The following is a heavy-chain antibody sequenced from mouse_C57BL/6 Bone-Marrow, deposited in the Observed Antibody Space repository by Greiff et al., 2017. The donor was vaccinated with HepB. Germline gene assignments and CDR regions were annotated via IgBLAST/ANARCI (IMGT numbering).Heavy chain of an antibody. D-gene: IGHD1-1*01. Sequence: VKLVESGAELVKPGASVKISCKASGYAFSSYWMNWVKQRPGKGLEWIGQIYPGDGDTNYNGKFKGKATLTADKSSSTSYMQLSSLTSEDSAVDFCARNLFTTVVAHYAMDYWGQGTSVTVSS. CDR3: ARNLFTTVVAHYAMDY. CDR2: IYPGDGDT. J-gene: IGHJ4*01. V-gene: IGHV1-80*01. CDR1: GYAFSSYW.